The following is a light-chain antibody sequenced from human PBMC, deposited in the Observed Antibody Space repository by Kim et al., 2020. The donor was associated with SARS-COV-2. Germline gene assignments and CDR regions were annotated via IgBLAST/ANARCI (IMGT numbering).Light chain of an antibody. V-gene: IGLV3-21*04. CDR1: KMGSEG. CDR2: YDT. CDR3: HVWDSGTYHVV. J-gene: IGLJ2*01. Sequence: PGKPAGISWGGTKMGSEGVRWLQPKAGQAPVMVIYYDTSRPSGIPERFSASSSGNTATLTISSVEAGDEADYYCHVWDSGTYHVVFGGGTQLTVL.